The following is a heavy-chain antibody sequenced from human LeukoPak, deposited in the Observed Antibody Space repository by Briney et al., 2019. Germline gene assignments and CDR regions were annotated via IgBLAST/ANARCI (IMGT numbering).Heavy chain of an antibody. Sequence: GRSLRLSCAASGFTFSSYAMHWVRQAPGKGLEWVAVISYDGSNKYYADSVKGRFTISRDNSKNTLYLQMNSLRAEDTAVYYCARGSRGYYGSGSYYRSRAFDIWGQGTMVTVSS. V-gene: IGHV3-30-3*01. CDR3: ARGSRGYYGSGSYYRSRAFDI. CDR1: GFTFSSYA. CDR2: ISYDGSNK. D-gene: IGHD3-10*01. J-gene: IGHJ3*02.